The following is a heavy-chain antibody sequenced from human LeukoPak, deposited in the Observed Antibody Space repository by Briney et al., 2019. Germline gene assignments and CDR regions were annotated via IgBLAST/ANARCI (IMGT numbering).Heavy chain of an antibody. CDR2: IYSGGST. D-gene: IGHD3-22*01. Sequence: GGSLRLSCAASGLTVSSNYMSWARQAPGKGLEWVSVIYSGGSTYYADSVKGRFTISRDNSKNTLYLQMNSLRAEDTAVYYCARDYYDSSGYYYVWGQGTLVTVSS. CDR3: ARDYYDSSGYYYV. V-gene: IGHV3-53*01. CDR1: GLTVSSNY. J-gene: IGHJ4*02.